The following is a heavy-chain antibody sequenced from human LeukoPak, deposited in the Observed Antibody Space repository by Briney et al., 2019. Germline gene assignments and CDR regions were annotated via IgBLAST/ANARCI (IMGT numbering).Heavy chain of an antibody. V-gene: IGHV4-39*07. J-gene: IGHJ6*03. Sequence: SETLSLTCTVSGGSISSSSYYSGWIRQPPGKGLEWIGSIYHSGSTYYSPSLKSRVAISVDTSKNQFSLKLSSVTAADTAVYYCSRALDYHDSSGYYSYYYYIDVWGKGTTVTVSS. CDR2: IYHSGST. CDR1: GGSISSSSYY. CDR3: SRALDYHDSSGYYSYYYYIDV. D-gene: IGHD3-22*01.